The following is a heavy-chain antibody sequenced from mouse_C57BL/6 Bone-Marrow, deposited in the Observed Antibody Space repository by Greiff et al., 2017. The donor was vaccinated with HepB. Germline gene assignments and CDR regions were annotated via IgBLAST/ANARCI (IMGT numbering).Heavy chain of an antibody. CDR1: GFSLTSYG. Sequence: VQGVESGPGLVQPSQSLSITCTVSGFSLTSYGVHWVRQSPGKGLEWLGVIWSGGSTDHNAAFISRLSISKDNSKSQVFFKMNSLQADDTAIYYCARREARGNYFDYWGQGTTLTVSS. CDR2: IWSGGST. V-gene: IGHV2-2*01. J-gene: IGHJ2*01. CDR3: ARREARGNYFDY.